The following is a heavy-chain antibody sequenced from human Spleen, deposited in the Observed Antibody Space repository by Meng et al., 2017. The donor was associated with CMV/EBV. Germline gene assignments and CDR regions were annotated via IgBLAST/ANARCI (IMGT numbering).Heavy chain of an antibody. Sequence: CSVIAHHIHWVRQAPGQGLEWMGWINPDSGDTRCAQKFQGRVTLSGATSISTAYMDLSRLRSDDTAVYYCVRGTIMIRDYHHHGLDVWGHGTLVTVSS. D-gene: IGHD3-10*01. V-gene: IGHV1-2*02. CDR1: CSVIAHH. J-gene: IGHJ6*02. CDR3: VRGTIMIRDYHHHGLDV. CDR2: INPDSGDT.